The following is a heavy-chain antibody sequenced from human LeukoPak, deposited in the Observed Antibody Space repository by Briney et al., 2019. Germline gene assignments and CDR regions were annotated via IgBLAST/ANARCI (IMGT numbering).Heavy chain of an antibody. D-gene: IGHD3-3*01. CDR2: TYTSGST. J-gene: IGHJ6*03. CDR1: GGPISSYY. CDR3: ARRVYDFWSGYPYYYYYMDV. V-gene: IGHV4-4*09. Sequence: SETLSLNCNVCGGPISSYYWSWIRQPPGKGLALIGYTYTSGSTNYNPSLKSRVTISVDTSKNQSSPELSSVTAADTAVYYCARRVYDFWSGYPYYYYYMDVWGKGTTVTVSS.